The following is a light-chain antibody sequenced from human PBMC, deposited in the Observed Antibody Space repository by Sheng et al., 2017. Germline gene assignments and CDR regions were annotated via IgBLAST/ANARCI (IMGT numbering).Light chain of an antibody. CDR2: GAS. Sequence: EIVLTQSPGTLSLSPGERATLSCRASQSVSSKIAWYQQKPGQAPRLLIFGASSRATGIPDRFSGSGSGTDFTLTISRLEPEDFAVYYCQQYGSSPPLTFGGGTKVEIK. V-gene: IGKV3-20*01. J-gene: IGKJ4*01. CDR1: QSVSSK. CDR3: QQYGSSPPLT.